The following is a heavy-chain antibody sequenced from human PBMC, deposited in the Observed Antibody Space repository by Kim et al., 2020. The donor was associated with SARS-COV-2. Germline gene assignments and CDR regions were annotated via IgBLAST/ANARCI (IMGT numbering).Heavy chain of an antibody. D-gene: IGHD4-17*01. CDR3: ASGGGYGDYGEGWFRQTPQVSFDY. V-gene: IGHV1-46*01. CDR1: GYTFTSYY. Sequence: ASVKVSCKASGYTFTSYYMHGVRQAPVQGLEWMGIINPSGGSTSYAQKFQGRVTMTRDTSTSTVYMELSSPRSEDTAVYYCASGGGYGDYGEGWFRQTPQVSFDYWGQGTLVTVSS. J-gene: IGHJ4*02. CDR2: INPSGGST.